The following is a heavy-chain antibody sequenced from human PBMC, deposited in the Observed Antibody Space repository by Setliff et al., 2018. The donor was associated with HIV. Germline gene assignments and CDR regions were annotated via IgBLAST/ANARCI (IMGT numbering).Heavy chain of an antibody. Sequence: ASVKVSCKASGYSFTTHAIHWVRQAPGQRLEWVGWISTGNGQTKYSQNFQGRITFSRDTSASTAYMELSSLRSEDTAVFYCATKENYYYGMDVWGQGTAVTVSS. J-gene: IGHJ6*02. V-gene: IGHV1-3*04. CDR1: GYSFTTHA. CDR2: ISTGNGQT. CDR3: ATKENYYYGMDV.